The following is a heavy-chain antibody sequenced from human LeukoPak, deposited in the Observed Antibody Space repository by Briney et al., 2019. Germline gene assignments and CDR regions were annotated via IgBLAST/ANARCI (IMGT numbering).Heavy chain of an antibody. V-gene: IGHV4-39*01. CDR3: ARPGSVFGVFDY. D-gene: IGHD5/OR15-5a*01. CDR1: GGSISSSNW. Sequence: SETLSLTCAVSGGSISSSNWWSWVRQPPGKGLEWIGSIFYSGTTYYNPSLKSRVTISVDTSKNQFSLTLSSVTAADTAVYYCARPGSVFGVFDYWGQGTLVTVSS. CDR2: IFYSGTT. J-gene: IGHJ4*02.